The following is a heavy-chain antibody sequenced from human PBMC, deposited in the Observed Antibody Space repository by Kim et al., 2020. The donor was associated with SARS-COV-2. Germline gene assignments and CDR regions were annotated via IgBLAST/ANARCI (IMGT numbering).Heavy chain of an antibody. J-gene: IGHJ4*02. CDR3: AKGHCRG. CDR2: ITSSGGST. V-gene: IGHV3-23*01. Sequence: GGSLRLSCAASGFTFSSYAMRWVRQAPGKGLEWVSTITSSGGSTYSADSVKGRFTISRDNSKNTLYLQMNSPRAEGTAVYYCAKGHCRGWGQGTQVTGSS. CDR1: GFTFSSYA. D-gene: IGHD2-15*01.